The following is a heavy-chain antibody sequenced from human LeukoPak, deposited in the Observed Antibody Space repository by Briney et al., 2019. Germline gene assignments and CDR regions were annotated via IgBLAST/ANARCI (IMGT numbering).Heavy chain of an antibody. CDR1: GGSISSYY. CDR2: IYYSGST. CDR3: ARGGRFLEWLYPVASDP. Sequence: SETLSLTCTVSGGSISSYYWSWIRQPPGKGLEWIGYIYYSGSTNYNPSLKSRVTISVDTSKNQFSLKLSSVTAADTAVYYCARGGRFLEWLYPVASDPWGQGTLVTVSS. V-gene: IGHV4-59*01. D-gene: IGHD3-3*01. J-gene: IGHJ5*02.